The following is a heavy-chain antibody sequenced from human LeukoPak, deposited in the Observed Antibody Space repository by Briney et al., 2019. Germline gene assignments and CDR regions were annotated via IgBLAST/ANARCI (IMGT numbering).Heavy chain of an antibody. J-gene: IGHJ6*02. CDR3: ARDDDHYGVDV. Sequence: SQTLSLTCAISGDSVSSNSAAWNWIRQSPLRGLEWLGRTYYRSKWYNDYAGSVKSRITINPDTSKNQFSLQVNSVTPEDTAVYYCARDDDHYGVDVWGQGTTVTVSS. CDR1: GDSVSSNSAA. V-gene: IGHV6-1*01. CDR2: TYYRSKWYN. D-gene: IGHD1-1*01.